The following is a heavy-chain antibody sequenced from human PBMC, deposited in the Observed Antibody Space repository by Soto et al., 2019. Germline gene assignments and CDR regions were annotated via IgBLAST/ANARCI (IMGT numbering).Heavy chain of an antibody. Sequence: GGSLRLSCAASGFTFSSYAMHWVRQAPGKGLEWVAVISYDGSNKYYADSVKGRFTISRDNSKNTLYLQMNSLRAEDTAVYYCARWGPTKYCSGGRCIHYGMDVWGQGTTVTVSS. CDR1: GFTFSSYA. J-gene: IGHJ6*02. V-gene: IGHV3-30-3*01. D-gene: IGHD2-15*01. CDR3: ARWGPTKYCSGGRCIHYGMDV. CDR2: ISYDGSNK.